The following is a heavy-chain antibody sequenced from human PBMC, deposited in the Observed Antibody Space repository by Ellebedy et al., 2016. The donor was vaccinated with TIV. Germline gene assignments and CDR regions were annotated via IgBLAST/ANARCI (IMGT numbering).Heavy chain of an antibody. Sequence: GGSLRLXXVASGFTLSDYAMNWLRQAPGKGLEWVSSIRSSTSYRYYADSVEGRFTLSRDSAKNSLYLQMNSLRADDTAVYYCARDRKAERGVTFDSWGQGILVIVSS. CDR2: IRSSTSYR. CDR3: ARDRKAERGVTFDS. CDR1: GFTLSDYA. V-gene: IGHV3-21*01. J-gene: IGHJ4*02. D-gene: IGHD3-10*01.